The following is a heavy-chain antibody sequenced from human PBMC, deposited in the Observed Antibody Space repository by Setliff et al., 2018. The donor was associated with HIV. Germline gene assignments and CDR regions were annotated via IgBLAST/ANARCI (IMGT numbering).Heavy chain of an antibody. Sequence: GGSLRLSCAASGFTFSSAWMSWVRQAPGKGLEWVANVKQDGSDKYYVDSVKGRFTISRDNAKNSLYLQMNSLRAEDTAVYYCARFRLYHYSNKVDYWGQGTLVTVSS. V-gene: IGHV3-7*01. CDR3: ARFRLYHYSNKVDY. D-gene: IGHD4-4*01. J-gene: IGHJ4*02. CDR2: VKQDGSDK. CDR1: GFTFSSAW.